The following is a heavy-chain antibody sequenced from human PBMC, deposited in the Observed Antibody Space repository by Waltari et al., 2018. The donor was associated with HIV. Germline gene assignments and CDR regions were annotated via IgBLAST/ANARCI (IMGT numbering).Heavy chain of an antibody. J-gene: IGHJ6*02. Sequence: EVQLMESGGGLVQSGGSLRLSCAASGFTFTNYWMSWVRQTPGKGLGWVDEIKDDGSEKYYRGSVKGRFTISRDNAKNSMFLQMNSLRAEDTAVYYCARIGTFPHNYAIDFWGQGTTVTVSS. D-gene: IGHD1-26*01. V-gene: IGHV3-7*01. CDR2: IKDDGSEK. CDR3: ARIGTFPHNYAIDF. CDR1: GFTFTNYW.